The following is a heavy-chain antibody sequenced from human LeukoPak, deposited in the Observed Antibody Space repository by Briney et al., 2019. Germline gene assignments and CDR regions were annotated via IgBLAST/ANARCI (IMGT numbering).Heavy chain of an antibody. V-gene: IGHV3-23*01. D-gene: IGHD6-13*01. J-gene: IGHJ4*02. CDR1: GFTFSSYA. CDR3: AKDKFSIAAAGNDY. CDR2: ISGSGDST. Sequence: GSLRLSCAASGFTFSSYAMSWVRQAPGKGLEWVSTISGSGDSTYNADSVKGRFTISRDDSKNTLYLQMNSLRAEDTAVYYCAKDKFSIAAAGNDYWGQGTLVTVSS.